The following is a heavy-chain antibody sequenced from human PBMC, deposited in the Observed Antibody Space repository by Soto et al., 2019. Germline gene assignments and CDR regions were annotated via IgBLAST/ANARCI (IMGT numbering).Heavy chain of an antibody. CDR3: AKDKHSSGWYFDY. CDR1: GFTFDDYA. D-gene: IGHD6-19*01. V-gene: IGHV3-9*01. CDR2: ISWNSGSI. J-gene: IGHJ4*02. Sequence: PGGSLRLSCAASGFTFDDYAMHWVRQAPGKGLEWVSGISWNSGSIGYADSVKGRFTISRDNAKNSLYLQRNSLRAEDTALYYCAKDKHSSGWYFDYWGQGTLVTVSS.